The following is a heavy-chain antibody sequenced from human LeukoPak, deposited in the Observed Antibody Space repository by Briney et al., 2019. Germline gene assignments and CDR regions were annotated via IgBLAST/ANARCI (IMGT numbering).Heavy chain of an antibody. CDR3: ARDPYDFWSGYLFDY. CDR1: GYTFTGYY. D-gene: IGHD3-3*01. CDR2: INPNSGGT. V-gene: IGHV1-2*02. Sequence: PGGSLRLSCAASGYTFTGYYMHWVRQAPGQGLEWMGWINPNSGGTNYAQKFQGRVTMTRDTSISTAYMELSRLRSDDTAVYYCARDPYDFWSGYLFDYWGQGTLVTVSS. J-gene: IGHJ4*02.